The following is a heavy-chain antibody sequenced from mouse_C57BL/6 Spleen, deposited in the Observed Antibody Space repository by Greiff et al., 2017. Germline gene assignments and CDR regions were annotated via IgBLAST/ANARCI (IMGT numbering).Heavy chain of an antibody. CDR1: GFTFSSYA. CDR2: ISDGGSYT. Sequence: EVQRVESGGGLVKPGGSLKLSCAASGFTFSSYAMSWVRQTPEKRLEWVATISDGGSYTYYPDNVKGRFTFSRDNAKNKLYLQMSRLTSEDTARYYCERGPSIITADGYFDVWGTGTTVTVSS. V-gene: IGHV5-4*01. CDR3: ERGPSIITADGYFDV. D-gene: IGHD1-1*01. J-gene: IGHJ1*03.